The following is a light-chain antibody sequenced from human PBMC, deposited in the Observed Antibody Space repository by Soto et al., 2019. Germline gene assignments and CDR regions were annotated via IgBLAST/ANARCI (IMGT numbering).Light chain of an antibody. CDR3: QQYNNWPPYT. V-gene: IGKV3-15*01. CDR1: QSIRNS. Sequence: EIVMTQSPATLSVSPGKRATLSCRASQSIRNSLAWYQQKPGQAPRLLLYGASTRATGIPARFSGGESGTEFTLTISSLQSEDFAVYYCQQYNNWPPYTFGQGTKVEIK. CDR2: GAS. J-gene: IGKJ2*01.